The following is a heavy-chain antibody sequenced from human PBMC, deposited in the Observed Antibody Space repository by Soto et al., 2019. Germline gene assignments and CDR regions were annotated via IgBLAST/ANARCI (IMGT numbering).Heavy chain of an antibody. CDR3: ARIQLWSPVPQETQHQYYFDY. J-gene: IGHJ4*02. D-gene: IGHD5-18*01. V-gene: IGHV2-26*01. CDR2: IFSNDEK. CDR1: GFSLSNARMG. Sequence: QVTLKESGPVLVKPTETLTLTCTASGFSLSNARMGVSWIRQPPGKALEWLAHIFSNDEKSYSTSLKSRLTISKDTSKSQVVLTMTNMDPVDTATYYCARIQLWSPVPQETQHQYYFDYWGQGTLVTVSS.